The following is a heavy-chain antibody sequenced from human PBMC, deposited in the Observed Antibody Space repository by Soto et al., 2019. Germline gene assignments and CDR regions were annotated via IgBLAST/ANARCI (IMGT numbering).Heavy chain of an antibody. D-gene: IGHD3-16*02. Sequence: GGSLRLSCAASGFTFSSYSMNWVRRAPGKGLEWVSYISSSSSTIYYADSVKGRFTISRDNARNSLYLQMNSLRAEDTAVYYCAKDLGEVSPESFDYWGQGILVTVSS. CDR3: AKDLGEVSPESFDY. CDR2: ISSSSSTI. V-gene: IGHV3-48*04. CDR1: GFTFSSYS. J-gene: IGHJ4*02.